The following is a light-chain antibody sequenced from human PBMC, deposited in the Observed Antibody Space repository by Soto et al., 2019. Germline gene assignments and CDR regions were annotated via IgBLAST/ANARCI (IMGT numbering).Light chain of an antibody. CDR1: QSISTW. Sequence: IQMTQSPSTLSGSVGDRVTITCRASQSISTWLAWYQQKPGKAPNLLIYDASSLASGVPSRFSGSGSGTEFTLTISSLQPDDFATFYCQQYNSHSKTFGQGTKVDIK. CDR3: QQYNSHSKT. CDR2: DAS. J-gene: IGKJ1*01. V-gene: IGKV1-5*01.